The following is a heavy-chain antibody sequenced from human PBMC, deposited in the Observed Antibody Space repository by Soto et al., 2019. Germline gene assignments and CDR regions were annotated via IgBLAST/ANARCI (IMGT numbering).Heavy chain of an antibody. J-gene: IGHJ6*02. CDR3: ARGRLGIVVVPAAKSASYYYYGMDV. Sequence: AETLSLTCAVYGGSFSGYYWSWIRQPPGKGLEWIGEINHSGSTNYNPSLKSRVTISVDTSKNQFSLKLSSVTAADTAVYYCARGRLGIVVVPAAKSASYYYYGMDVWGQGTTVTAP. CDR2: INHSGST. D-gene: IGHD2-2*03. CDR1: GGSFSGYY. V-gene: IGHV4-34*01.